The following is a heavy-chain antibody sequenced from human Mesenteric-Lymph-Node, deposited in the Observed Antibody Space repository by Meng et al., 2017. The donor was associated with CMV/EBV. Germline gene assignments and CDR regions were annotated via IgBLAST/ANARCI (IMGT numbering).Heavy chain of an antibody. D-gene: IGHD2-2*01. CDR1: GFTFSSYA. CDR2: ISGSGGST. J-gene: IGHJ6*02. CDR3: ARGGGGPAAPYYYYGMDV. V-gene: IGHV3-23*01. Sequence: GESLKISCAASGFTFSSYAMSWVRQAPGKGLEWVSAISGSGGSTYYADSVKGRFTISRDNSKNTLYLQMNSLRAEDTAVYYCARGGGGPAAPYYYYGMDVWGQGTTVTVSS.